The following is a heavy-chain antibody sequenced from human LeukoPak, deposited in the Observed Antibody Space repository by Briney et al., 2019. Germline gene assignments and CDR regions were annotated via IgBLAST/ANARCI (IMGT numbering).Heavy chain of an antibody. V-gene: IGHV3-30-3*01. CDR1: GFTFSSYA. CDR2: ISYDGSNK. J-gene: IGHJ6*02. D-gene: IGHD2-21*02. Sequence: GGSLRLSCAASGFTFSSYAMHWVRQAPGKGLEWVAVISYDGSNKYYADSVKGRFTISRDNSKNTLYLQMNSLRAEDTAVYYCAREGYCGGDCYSDYYYYGMDVWGQGTTVTVSS. CDR3: AREGYCGGDCYSDYYYYGMDV.